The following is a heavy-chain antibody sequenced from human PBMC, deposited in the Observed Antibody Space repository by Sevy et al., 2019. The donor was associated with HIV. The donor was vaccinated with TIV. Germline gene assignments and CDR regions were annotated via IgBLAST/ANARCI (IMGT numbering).Heavy chain of an antibody. CDR1: GYTFTSHG. D-gene: IGHD3-10*01. CDR3: ARDLPPLDYYGSGSYYTSDY. V-gene: IGHV1-18*01. J-gene: IGHJ4*02. CDR2: ISTYNDDT. Sequence: ASVKVSCKASGYTFTSHGISWVRQAPGQGLEWVGWISTYNDDTKYAQKVQGRVTMTTDTSTTKVFMELGSLRSDDTAIYYCARDLPPLDYYGSGSYYTSDYWGQGTLVTVSS.